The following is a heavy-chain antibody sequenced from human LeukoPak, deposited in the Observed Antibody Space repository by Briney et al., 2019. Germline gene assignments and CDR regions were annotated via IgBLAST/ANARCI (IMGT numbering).Heavy chain of an antibody. CDR2: IYPNSGAT. J-gene: IGHJ4*02. CDR1: GYTFTAYY. V-gene: IGHV1-2*02. D-gene: IGHD2-8*01. CDR3: ARDGVSTTPDFDS. Sequence: ASVKVSCKTSGYTFTAYYMYWLRQAPGQGLECMGWIYPNSGATGYAQNFQGRVTMTRDTSVSTIYMELSRLRSDDTAVYYCARDGVSTTPDFDSWGQGTLVTVSS.